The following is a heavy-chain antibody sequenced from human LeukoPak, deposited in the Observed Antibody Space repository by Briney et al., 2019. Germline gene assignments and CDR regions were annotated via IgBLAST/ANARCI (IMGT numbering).Heavy chain of an antibody. Sequence: GASVKVSCKASGGTFSSYAISWVRQAPGQGLEWMGGIISIFGTANYAQKFQGRVTITTDESTSTAYMELSSLRSEDTAVYYCARIAARDYYYYYYMDVWGKGTTVTVSS. V-gene: IGHV1-69*05. CDR1: GGTFSSYA. CDR2: IISIFGTA. D-gene: IGHD6-6*01. J-gene: IGHJ6*03. CDR3: ARIAARDYYYYYYMDV.